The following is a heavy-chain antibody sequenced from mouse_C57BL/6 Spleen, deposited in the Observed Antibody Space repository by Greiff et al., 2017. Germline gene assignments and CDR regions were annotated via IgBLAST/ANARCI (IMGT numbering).Heavy chain of an antibody. CDR2: ISDGGSYT. V-gene: IGHV5-4*01. CDR1: GFTFSSYA. CDR3: AREGIYYGNYVAMDY. J-gene: IGHJ4*01. D-gene: IGHD2-1*01. Sequence: EVQLVESGGGLVKPGGSLKLSCAASGFTFSSYAMSWVRQTPEKRLEWVATISDGGSYTYYPDNVKGRFTISRDKAKNNLYLQMSHLKSEDTAMYYCAREGIYYGNYVAMDYWGQGTSVTVSS.